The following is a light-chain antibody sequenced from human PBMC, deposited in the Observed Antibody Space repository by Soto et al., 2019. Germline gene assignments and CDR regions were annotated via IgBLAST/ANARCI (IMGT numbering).Light chain of an antibody. CDR2: DAF. J-gene: IGKJ4*01. V-gene: IGKV3-15*01. CDR3: QQYDEWPLT. CDR1: QNVKSR. Sequence: EKVMTQSPATLSVSPGERATLSCRASQNVKSRLAWYQQKPGQAPRLLIYDAFTRATGIPARFSGSASGTEFTLTISSLQSEDFGVYYCQQYDEWPLTFGGGTKVDIK.